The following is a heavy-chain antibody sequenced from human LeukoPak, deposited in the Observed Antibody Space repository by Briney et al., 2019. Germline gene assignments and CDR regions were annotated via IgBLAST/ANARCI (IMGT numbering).Heavy chain of an antibody. J-gene: IGHJ6*02. Sequence: GGSLRLSCAASGFTFSDYYMSWIRQAPGKGLEWVSYISSSGSTIYYADSVKGLFTTSRDTAKNSLYLQMNSLRAEDTAVYYCARDRVGYCSSTSCYNYYYGMDVWGQGTTVTVSS. CDR3: ARDRVGYCSSTSCYNYYYGMDV. CDR2: ISSSGSTI. CDR1: GFTFSDYY. V-gene: IGHV3-11*01. D-gene: IGHD2-2*01.